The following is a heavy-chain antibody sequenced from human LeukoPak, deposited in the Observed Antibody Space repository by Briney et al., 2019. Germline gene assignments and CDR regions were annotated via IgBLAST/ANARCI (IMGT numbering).Heavy chain of an antibody. V-gene: IGHV6-1*01. CDR1: GDSLSSNIAS. CDR2: TYYRSKWYN. Sequence: SQTLSLTCAISGDSLSSNIASWNWIRQSPSRCLESLGRTYYRSKWYNQYAVSVKSRITINPATSNNQFSLQLNSVTPEDTAVYYCARLSVWLGELSPQGFDYWGQGTLVTVSS. D-gene: IGHD3-10*01. CDR3: ARLSVWLGELSPQGFDY. J-gene: IGHJ4*02.